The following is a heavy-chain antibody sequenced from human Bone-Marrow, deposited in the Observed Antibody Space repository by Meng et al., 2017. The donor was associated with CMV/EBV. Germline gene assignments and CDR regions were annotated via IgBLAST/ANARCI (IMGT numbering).Heavy chain of an antibody. CDR2: IRSKAYGGTK. D-gene: IGHD2-2*01. J-gene: IGHJ4*02. CDR3: TRRSLVEYQLLRAADY. Sequence: GESLKISCTASGFTFGDYAMSWVRQAPGKGLEWVGFIRSKAYGGTKEYAASVKGRFTISRDDSKSISYLQMNSLKTEDTAVYYCTRRSLVEYQLLRAADYWGQGTLVTVSS. V-gene: IGHV3-49*04. CDR1: GFTFGDYA.